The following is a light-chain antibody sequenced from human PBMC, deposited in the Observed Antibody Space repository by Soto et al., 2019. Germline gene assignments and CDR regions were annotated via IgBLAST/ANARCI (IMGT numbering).Light chain of an antibody. V-gene: IGLV2-23*02. Sequence: QSALTQPASVSGSPGQSITISCTGTSSDVGSYNLVSWYQQHPGKAPKLMIYEDNKRPSGVSNRFSGSKSGNTASLTISGLQAEDEADYYCCSYARSSTFWVFGGGTKVTVL. CDR2: EDN. CDR1: SSDVGSYNL. CDR3: CSYARSSTFWV. J-gene: IGLJ3*02.